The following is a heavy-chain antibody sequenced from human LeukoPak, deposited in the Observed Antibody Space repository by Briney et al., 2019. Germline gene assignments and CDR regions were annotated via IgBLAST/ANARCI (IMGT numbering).Heavy chain of an antibody. D-gene: IGHD3-22*01. Sequence: GGSLRLSCAASGFTFSSYSMNWVRQAPGKGLEWVSYISSSSSTIYYADSVKGRFTISRDNAKNSLYLQMNSLRAEDTAVYYCARDSKRGYYYDSSGYYFDYWGQGTRVTVSS. V-gene: IGHV3-48*01. J-gene: IGHJ4*02. CDR3: ARDSKRGYYYDSSGYYFDY. CDR1: GFTFSSYS. CDR2: ISSSSSTI.